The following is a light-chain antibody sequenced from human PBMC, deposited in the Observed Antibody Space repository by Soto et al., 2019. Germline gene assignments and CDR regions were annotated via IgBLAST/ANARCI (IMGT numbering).Light chain of an antibody. CDR3: QSSDSSLSRV. Sequence: SVLTQPPSVSWAPGQRVTISCTGSSSNIGAGYDIHWYQQPPGTAPKLLIYGNNNRPSGVPDRFSGSKSGTSASLAITGLQAEDEADYYCQSSDSSLSRVFGTGTKVTV. V-gene: IGLV1-40*01. J-gene: IGLJ1*01. CDR1: SSNIGAGYD. CDR2: GNN.